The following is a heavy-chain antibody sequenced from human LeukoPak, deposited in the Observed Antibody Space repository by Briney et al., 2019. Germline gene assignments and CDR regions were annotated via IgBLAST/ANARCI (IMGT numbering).Heavy chain of an antibody. CDR2: ISSSSSYI. V-gene: IGHV3-21*01. J-gene: IGHJ3*02. CDR3: AREEGSTGAGAFDI. CDR1: GFTFSSYS. Sequence: PGGSLRLSCAASGFTFSSYSMNWVRQAPGKGLEWVSSISSSSSYIYYADSVKGRFTISRDNAKNSLYLQMNSLRAEDTAVYYCAREEGSTGAGAFDIWGQGTMVTVPS. D-gene: IGHD1-1*01.